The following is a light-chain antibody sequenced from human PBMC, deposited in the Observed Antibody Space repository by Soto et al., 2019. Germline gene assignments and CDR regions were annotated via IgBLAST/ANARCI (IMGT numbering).Light chain of an antibody. CDR2: AAS. J-gene: IGKJ5*01. V-gene: IGKV1-33*01. CDR3: QQYDNLPIT. Sequence: TQSPATLSVSPGERVTLSCRASQTIMTYLNWYQLKPGKPPRLLIYAASSLQSGVPSRFSGSGSGTDFTFTISSLQPEDIATYYCQQYDNLPITFGQGTRLEIK. CDR1: QTIMTY.